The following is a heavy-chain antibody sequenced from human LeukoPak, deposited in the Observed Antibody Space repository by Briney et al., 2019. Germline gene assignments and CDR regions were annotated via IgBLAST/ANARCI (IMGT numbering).Heavy chain of an antibody. Sequence: SVKVSCKASGGTFSSYAIIWVRQAPGQGLEWMGRIIPILGIANYARKFQGRVTITADKSTSTAYMELSSLRSEDTAAYYCARTPYYDFWSGYFALDYWGQGTLVTVSS. V-gene: IGHV1-69*04. CDR3: ARTPYYDFWSGYFALDY. CDR2: IIPILGIA. J-gene: IGHJ4*02. CDR1: GGTFSSYA. D-gene: IGHD3-3*01.